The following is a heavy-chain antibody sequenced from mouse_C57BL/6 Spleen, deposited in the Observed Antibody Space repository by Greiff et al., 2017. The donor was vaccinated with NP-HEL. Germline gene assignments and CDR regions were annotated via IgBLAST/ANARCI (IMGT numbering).Heavy chain of an antibody. J-gene: IGHJ2*01. D-gene: IGHD6-1*01. CDR3: ARDSPYFDY. Sequence: DVMLVESGGGLVKPGGSLKLSCAASGFTFSDYGMHWVRQAPEKGLVWVAYISSGSSTIYYADTVKGRFTISRDNAKNTLFLQMTSLRSEDTAMYYCARDSPYFDYWGQGTTLTVSS. CDR1: GFTFSDYG. CDR2: ISSGSSTI. V-gene: IGHV5-17*01.